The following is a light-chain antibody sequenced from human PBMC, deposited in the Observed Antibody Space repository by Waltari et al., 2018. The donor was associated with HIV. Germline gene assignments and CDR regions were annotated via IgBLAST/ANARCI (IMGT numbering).Light chain of an antibody. CDR2: EVS. Sequence: QSALTQPASVSGSLGPSVTISCTGANSDIGGYNYPSSYQQHPGKTPKLIIHEVSRRPSGVSDRFSGSKSGNTASLTISGLQAEDESDYYCSSFITTTTHVVFGGGTRLTVL. CDR3: SSFITTTTHVV. CDR1: NSDIGGYNY. V-gene: IGLV2-14*01. J-gene: IGLJ2*01.